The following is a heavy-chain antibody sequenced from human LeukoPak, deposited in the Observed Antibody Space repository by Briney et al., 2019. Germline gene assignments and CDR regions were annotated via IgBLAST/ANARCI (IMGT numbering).Heavy chain of an antibody. Sequence: TGGSLRLSCEASGFTFSTYWMSWVRQAPGKGLEWVANIKQDGSEKYYVDSVKGRFTISRDNAKNSLYLQMNSLRAEVTAMYYCARDSAGNDYWGQGALVTVSS. CDR1: GFTFSTYW. J-gene: IGHJ4*02. V-gene: IGHV3-7*01. CDR2: IKQDGSEK. D-gene: IGHD6-13*01. CDR3: ARDSAGNDY.